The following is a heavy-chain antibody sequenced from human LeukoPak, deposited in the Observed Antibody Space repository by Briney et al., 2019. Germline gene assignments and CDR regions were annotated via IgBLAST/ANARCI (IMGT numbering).Heavy chain of an antibody. CDR1: GYTFTGYY. V-gene: IGHV1-2*02. CDR2: INPNSGGT. D-gene: IGHD3-10*01. J-gene: IGHJ4*02. Sequence: ASVKLSCKASGYTFTGYYMHWVRQAPGQGLEWMGWINPNSGGTNYAQKFQGRVTMTRDTSISTAYMELSRLRSDDTAVYYCARVVGAGIWLLTRGYYFDYWGQGTLVTVSS. CDR3: ARVVGAGIWLLTRGYYFDY.